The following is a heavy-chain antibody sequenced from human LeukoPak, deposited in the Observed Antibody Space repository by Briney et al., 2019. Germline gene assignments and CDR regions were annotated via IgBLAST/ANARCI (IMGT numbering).Heavy chain of an antibody. CDR2: ISSSSSTI. CDR1: GFTFSSYS. D-gene: IGHD4-23*01. V-gene: IGHV3-48*04. CDR3: ARARGGNPGWFDP. J-gene: IGHJ5*02. Sequence: GGSLRLSCAASGFTFSSYSMNWVRQAPGKGLEWVSYISSSSSTIYYADSVKGRFTISRDNAKNSLYLQMNSLRAEDTAVYYCARARGGNPGWFDPWGQGTLVTVSS.